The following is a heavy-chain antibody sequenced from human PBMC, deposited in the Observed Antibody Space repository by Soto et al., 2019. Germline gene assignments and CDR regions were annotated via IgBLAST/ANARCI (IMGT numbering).Heavy chain of an antibody. Sequence: ASVKVCCKASGYTFTSYGISWVRPAPGQGLEWMGWISAYNGNTNYAQKLQGRVTMTTDTSTSTAYMELRSLRSDDTAVYYCARDVVRGDNWFDPWGQGTLVTVSS. CDR1: GYTFTSYG. D-gene: IGHD3-10*01. CDR3: ARDVVRGDNWFDP. V-gene: IGHV1-18*01. CDR2: ISAYNGNT. J-gene: IGHJ5*02.